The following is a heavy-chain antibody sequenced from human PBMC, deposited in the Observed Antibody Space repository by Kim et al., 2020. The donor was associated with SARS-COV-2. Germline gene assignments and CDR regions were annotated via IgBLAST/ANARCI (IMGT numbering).Heavy chain of an antibody. J-gene: IGHJ4*02. CDR2: EK. CDR3: ARGGSYAFEY. Sequence: EKFYMDSGRGRFTISRDNAKNSLFLQMNSLRAEDAALYYCARGGSYAFEYWGQGSLVTVSS. V-gene: IGHV3-7*01. D-gene: IGHD3-10*01.